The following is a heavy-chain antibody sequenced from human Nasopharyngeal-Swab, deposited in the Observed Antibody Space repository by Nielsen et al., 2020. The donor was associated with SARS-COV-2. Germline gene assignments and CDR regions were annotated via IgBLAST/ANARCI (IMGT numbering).Heavy chain of an antibody. D-gene: IGHD3-10*01. CDR2: ISSSGSTI. Sequence: LSLTCAASGFTFSDYCMSWIRQAPGKGLEWVSYISSSGSTIYYADSVKGRFTISRDNAKNSLYLQMNSLRAEDTAVYYCARDSTSYRDRGVFDYWGQGTLVTVSS. J-gene: IGHJ4*02. CDR3: ARDSTSYRDRGVFDY. CDR1: GFTFSDYC. V-gene: IGHV3-11*01.